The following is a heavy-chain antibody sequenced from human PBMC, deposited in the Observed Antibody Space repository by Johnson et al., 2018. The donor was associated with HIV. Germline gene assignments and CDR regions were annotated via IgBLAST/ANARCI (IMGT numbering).Heavy chain of an antibody. D-gene: IGHD4-17*01. CDR1: GFTFSNAW. CDR2: IKRKTDGGTT. CDR3: TTGTTVTTWA. V-gene: IGHV3-15*01. Sequence: DVQVVESGGGLVKPGGSLRLSCAASGFTFSNAWMSWVRQAPGKGLEWVGRIKRKTDGGTTDYAAPVKGRFTISRDDSKNTLYLQMNSLKTEDTAVYYCTTGTTVTTWAWGQGTMVTVSS. J-gene: IGHJ3*01.